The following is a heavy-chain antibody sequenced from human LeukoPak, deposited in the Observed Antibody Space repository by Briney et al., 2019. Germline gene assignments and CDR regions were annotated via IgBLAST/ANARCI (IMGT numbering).Heavy chain of an antibody. CDR1: GFTFSSYA. CDR2: ISGSGGST. J-gene: IGHJ3*02. CDR3: AKILGSGSYFPNDAFDI. V-gene: IGHV3-23*01. D-gene: IGHD3-10*01. Sequence: GGSLRLSCAASGFTFSSYAMSWVRQAPGKGLEWVSAISGSGGSTYYADSVKGRFTISRDNSKNTLYLQMNSLRAEDTAVYYCAKILGSGSYFPNDAFDIWGQGTMDTVSS.